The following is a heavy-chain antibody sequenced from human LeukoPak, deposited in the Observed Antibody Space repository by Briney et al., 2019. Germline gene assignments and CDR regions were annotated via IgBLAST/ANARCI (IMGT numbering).Heavy chain of an antibody. J-gene: IGHJ4*02. D-gene: IGHD3-16*02. CDR2: INHSGST. V-gene: IGHV4-34*01. CDR1: GGSISSYY. Sequence: KASETLSLTCTVSGGSISSYYWSWIRQPAGKGLEWIGEINHSGSTNYNPSLKSRVTISVDTSKNQFSLKLSSVTAADTAVYYCARGASYDYVWGSYRYPITDYWGQGTLVTVSS. CDR3: ARGASYDYVWGSYRYPITDY.